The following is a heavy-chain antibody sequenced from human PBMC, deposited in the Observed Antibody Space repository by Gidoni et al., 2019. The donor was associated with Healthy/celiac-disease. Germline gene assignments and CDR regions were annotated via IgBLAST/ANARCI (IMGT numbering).Heavy chain of an antibody. J-gene: IGHJ5*02. D-gene: IGHD1-7*01. CDR3: ARDATGTTSPFDP. CDR2: ISSNGGST. V-gene: IGHV3-64*01. Sequence: EVQLVESGGGLVQPGGSLRLSCAASGFTFSSYAMHWVRQAPGKGLEYVSAISSNGGSTYYANSVKGRFTISRDNSKNTLYLQMGSLRAEDMAVYYCARDATGTTSPFDPWGQGTLVTVSS. CDR1: GFTFSSYA.